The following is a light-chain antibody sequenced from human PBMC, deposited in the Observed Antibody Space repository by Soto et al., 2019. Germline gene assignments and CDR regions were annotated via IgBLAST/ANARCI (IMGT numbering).Light chain of an antibody. V-gene: IGKV1-5*03. CDR1: QTISTS. CDR2: LAS. CDR3: QQSYSTPPQWT. Sequence: DIQMTQSPSTLSAFVGDIVTITFRASQTISTSLAWYQQKPGKAPKLLIYLASTLQSGVPARFSGSGSATEFTLSISSLQPDDFATYYCQQSYSTPPQWTFGQGTKVDIK. J-gene: IGKJ1*01.